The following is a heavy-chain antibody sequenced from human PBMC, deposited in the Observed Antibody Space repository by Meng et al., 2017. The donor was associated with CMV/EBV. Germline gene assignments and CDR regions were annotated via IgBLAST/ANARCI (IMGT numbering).Heavy chain of an antibody. CDR3: AKDYSPYCSSTSCYGYFDY. CDR1: GFTFSSYG. CDR2: IRYDGSNK. Sequence: GESLKISCAASGFTFSSYGMHWVRQAPGKGLEWVAFIRYDGSNKYYADSVKGRFTISRDNSKNTLYLQMNSLRAEDTAVYYCAKDYSPYCSSTSCYGYFDYWGQGTTVTVSS. V-gene: IGHV3-30*02. J-gene: IGHJ4*03. D-gene: IGHD2-2*01.